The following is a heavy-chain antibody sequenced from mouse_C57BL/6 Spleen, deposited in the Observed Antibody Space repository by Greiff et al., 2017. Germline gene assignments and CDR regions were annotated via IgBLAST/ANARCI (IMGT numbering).Heavy chain of an antibody. CDR1: GYTFTSYW. Sequence: QVQLQQPGAELVKPGASVKLSCKASGYTFTSYWMHWVKQRPGQGLEWIGMIHPNSGSTNYNEKFKSKATLTVDKSSSTAYMQLSSLTSEDSAVYYCARSPYYSTLYYYAMDYWGQGTSVTVSS. CDR2: IHPNSGST. V-gene: IGHV1-64*01. CDR3: ARSPYYSTLYYYAMDY. J-gene: IGHJ4*01. D-gene: IGHD2-5*01.